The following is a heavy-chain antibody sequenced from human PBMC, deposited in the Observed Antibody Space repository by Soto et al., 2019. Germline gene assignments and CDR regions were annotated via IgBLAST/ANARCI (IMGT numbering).Heavy chain of an antibody. CDR3: ARERYDILTGYYWPTDYYYYYGMGV. CDR2: ISAYNGNT. V-gene: IGHV1-18*01. CDR1: GYTFTSYG. D-gene: IGHD3-9*01. Sequence: ASVKVSCKASGYTFTSYGISWVRQAPGQGLEWMGWISAYNGNTNYAQKLQGRVTMTTDTSTSTAYMELRSLRSDDTAVYYCARERYDILTGYYWPTDYYYYYGMGVWGQGTTVTVS. J-gene: IGHJ6*02.